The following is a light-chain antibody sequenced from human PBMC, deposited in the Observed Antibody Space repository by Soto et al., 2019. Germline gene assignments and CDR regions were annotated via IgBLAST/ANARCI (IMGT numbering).Light chain of an antibody. CDR1: SNDIGEYKY. V-gene: IGLV2-14*01. Sequence: QSALTQPASVSGPPGRSITISCTGTSNDIGEYKYVSWYQQHPGKAPKLIIYDVSNRPSGVSNRFSGSKSGNTASLTISGLQAEDEADYYCSSYTTSSTYVFGAGTKVTVL. J-gene: IGLJ1*01. CDR3: SSYTTSSTYV. CDR2: DVS.